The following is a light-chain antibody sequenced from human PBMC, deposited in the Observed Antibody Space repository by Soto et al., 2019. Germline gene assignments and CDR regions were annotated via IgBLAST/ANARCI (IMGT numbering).Light chain of an antibody. Sequence: EIEMTQSPAMLSVSPGETVALSCRASQSVDINLAWYQQKGVQAPRLLISGASSRATGIPVRFSGSGSGTDFTLTISGLQSEDFAVYYCQHYNNWPPGRTFGQGTKVELK. V-gene: IGKV3-15*01. CDR3: QHYNNWPPGRT. CDR1: QSVDIN. CDR2: GAS. J-gene: IGKJ1*01.